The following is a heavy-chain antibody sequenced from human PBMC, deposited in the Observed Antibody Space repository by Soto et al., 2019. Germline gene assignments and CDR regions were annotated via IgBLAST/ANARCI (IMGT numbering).Heavy chain of an antibody. CDR1: GGSFSSYA. J-gene: IGHJ6*02. CDR2: VIPLFGTA. V-gene: IGHV1-69*06. CDR3: ARHSGVSGHSYYGMDV. Sequence: QVQLVQSWAEVKKPGSSVKVSCKASGGSFSSYAISWVRQAPGPGLEWMGGVIPLFGTANYAQKFQGRVTITADKSTSTAYMELSRLRSEDTAVYYCARHSGVSGHSYYGMDVWGQGTTVTVSS. D-gene: IGHD1-26*01.